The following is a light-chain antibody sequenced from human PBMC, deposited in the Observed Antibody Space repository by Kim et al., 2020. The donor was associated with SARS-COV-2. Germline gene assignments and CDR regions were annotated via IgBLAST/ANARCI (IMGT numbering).Light chain of an antibody. CDR2: GAS. CDR3: QQYGRSPPYS. Sequence: SQGGRATLSCRASQNINSNYLAWYQHKPGQAPRLLIYGASSRATGIPDRFSGSGSGTDFTLIISRLEPEDFAVYYCQQYGRSPPYSFGQGTKLEI. V-gene: IGKV3-20*01. J-gene: IGKJ2*03. CDR1: QNINSNY.